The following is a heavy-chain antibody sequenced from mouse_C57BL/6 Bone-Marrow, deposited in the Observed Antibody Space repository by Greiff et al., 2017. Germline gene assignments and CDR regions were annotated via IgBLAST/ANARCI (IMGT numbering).Heavy chain of an antibody. Sequence: QVQLQQPGAELVMPGASVKLSCKASGYTFTSYWMHWVKQRPGQGLEWIGEIDPSDSYTNYNQKFKGKSTLTVDKSSSTASMPLSSLTSEASAVYDCAISNCYGSSLLYWYFDIWGTGTTVTVSS. V-gene: IGHV1-69*01. D-gene: IGHD1-1*01. CDR1: GYTFTSYW. CDR3: AISNCYGSSLLYWYFDI. J-gene: IGHJ1*03. CDR2: IDPSDSYT.